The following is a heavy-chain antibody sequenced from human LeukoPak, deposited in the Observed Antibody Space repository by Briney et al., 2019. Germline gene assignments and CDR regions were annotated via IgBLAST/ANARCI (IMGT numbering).Heavy chain of an antibody. Sequence: GASVKLSCKASGYTFTIYDINWVRQAPGPGIEWMGWMNLNSGNTGYAQKFQGRVTMTRNTSTSTTYMELSSLRSADTAVYYWASASDQLLYRGVGFDPWGQGTLVTVSS. CDR2: MNLNSGNT. CDR3: ASASDQLLYRGVGFDP. CDR1: GYTFTIYD. D-gene: IGHD2-2*02. V-gene: IGHV1-8*01. J-gene: IGHJ5*02.